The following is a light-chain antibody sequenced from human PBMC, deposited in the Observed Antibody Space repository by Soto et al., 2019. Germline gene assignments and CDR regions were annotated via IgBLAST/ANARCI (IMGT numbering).Light chain of an antibody. J-gene: IGLJ2*01. CDR3: AAWDDSLNGVV. V-gene: IGLV1-44*01. CDR2: SNN. CDR1: SSNIGSNT. Sequence: QSVLTQPPSASGTPGQRVTISCSGSSSNIGSNTVNWYQQLPGTAPKLLIYSNNQRPSGVPDRFSGSKSGTSASLAISGHQSEDEADYYYAAWDDSLNGVVFGGGTKVTVL.